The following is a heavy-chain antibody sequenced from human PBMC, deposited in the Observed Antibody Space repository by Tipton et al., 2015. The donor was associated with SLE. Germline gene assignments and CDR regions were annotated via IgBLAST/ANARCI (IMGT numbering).Heavy chain of an antibody. CDR3: VRWGDDGSNFDY. J-gene: IGHJ4*02. D-gene: IGHD2-21*02. CDR2: IDPFRGNS. Sequence: QSGAEVKKPGASVKVSCKASGFAFANYYIHWVRQAPGHGLEWMGIIDPFRGNSNYLEKFQGRVTMTRDTSTNTVYMELSNLRSEDTAVYYCVRWGDDGSNFDYWGQGTLVTVSS. V-gene: IGHV1-46*01. CDR1: GFAFANYY.